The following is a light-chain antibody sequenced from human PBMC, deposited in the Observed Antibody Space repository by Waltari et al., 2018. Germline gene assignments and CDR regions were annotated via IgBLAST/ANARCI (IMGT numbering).Light chain of an antibody. V-gene: IGLV3-21*04. J-gene: IGLJ3*02. CDR1: NIESKS. Sequence: YVVTQPPSVSVAPGKTARLTCEGENIESKSGNWYQQKPGQAPVLVMFYDRDRPPGIPERFSGSNSGNTATLTINWVEPGDEADYHCQVWDDTNNSGVFGGGTKLTVL. CDR3: QVWDDTNNSGV. CDR2: YDR.